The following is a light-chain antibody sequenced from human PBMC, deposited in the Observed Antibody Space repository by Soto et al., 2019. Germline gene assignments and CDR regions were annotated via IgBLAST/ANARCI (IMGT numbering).Light chain of an antibody. CDR3: QHRSTWPS. J-gene: IGKJ5*01. Sequence: EIVLTQSPATLSLSPGGRATLSCRASQSVGSYLAWYQQKPGQAPRLLMYDASSRASGIPNRFSGSGYGTDFTLTIRSLEPEDVAIYYCQHRSTWPSFGQGTRLEIK. CDR2: DAS. V-gene: IGKV3-11*01. CDR1: QSVGSY.